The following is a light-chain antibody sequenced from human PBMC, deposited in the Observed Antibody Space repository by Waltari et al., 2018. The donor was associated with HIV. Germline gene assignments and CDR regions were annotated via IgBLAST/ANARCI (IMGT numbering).Light chain of an antibody. CDR2: DVN. CDR3: CSYAGNYTLV. Sequence: QSALTQPRSVSGSPGQSVTVSCTGTSSDVCGYNYVSWYQQHPGKAPKLMIYDVNKRPSGVPDRFSGSKSGNTASLTISGLQAEDEADYYCCSYAGNYTLVFGGGTKLTVL. CDR1: SSDVCGYNY. J-gene: IGLJ2*01. V-gene: IGLV2-11*01.